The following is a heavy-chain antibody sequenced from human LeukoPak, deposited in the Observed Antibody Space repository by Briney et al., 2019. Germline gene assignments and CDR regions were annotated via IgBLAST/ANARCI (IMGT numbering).Heavy chain of an antibody. D-gene: IGHD2-15*01. CDR2: IYYSGST. CDR1: GGSISSGGYY. J-gene: IGHJ6*02. CDR3: AGGWSQNGMDV. V-gene: IGHV4-31*03. Sequence: SETLSLTCTVSGGSISSGGYYWSWIRQHPGKGLEWIGYIYYSGSTYYNPSLKSRVTISVDTFKNQFSLKLSSVTAADTAVYYCAGGWSQNGMDVWGQGTTVTVSS.